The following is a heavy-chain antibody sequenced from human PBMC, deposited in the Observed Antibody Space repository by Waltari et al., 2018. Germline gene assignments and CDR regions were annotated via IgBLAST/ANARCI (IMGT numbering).Heavy chain of an antibody. D-gene: IGHD3-22*01. CDR2: ISYDGSNK. Sequence: QVQLVESGGGVVQPGRSLRLSFSASGFTFSSYAMHWVRQAPGKGLEWVAVISYDGSNKYYADSVKGRFTISRDNSKNTLYLQMNSLRAEDTAVYYCARTPNYYDSSGYSYFDYWGQGTLITVSS. J-gene: IGHJ4*02. CDR1: GFTFSSYA. V-gene: IGHV3-30*04. CDR3: ARTPNYYDSSGYSYFDY.